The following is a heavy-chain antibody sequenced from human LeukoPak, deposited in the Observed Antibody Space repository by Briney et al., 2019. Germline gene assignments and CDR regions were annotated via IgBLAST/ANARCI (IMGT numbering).Heavy chain of an antibody. CDR2: IYYSGST. J-gene: IGHJ6*03. D-gene: IGHD2-15*01. Sequence: PSETLSLTCTVSGGSISSSSYYWGWIRQPPGKGLEWVGSIYYSGSTYNNPSLKSRVTISVDTSKNQFSLKLRSVTAADTAVYYCARHARYCSGGSCLRGPYYYYYYMDVWGKGTTVTVSS. V-gene: IGHV4-39*01. CDR1: GGSISSSSYY. CDR3: ARHARYCSGGSCLRGPYYYYYYMDV.